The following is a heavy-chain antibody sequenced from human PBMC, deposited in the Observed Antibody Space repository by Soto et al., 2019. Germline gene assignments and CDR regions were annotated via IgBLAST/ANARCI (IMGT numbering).Heavy chain of an antibody. CDR1: GFTFSTYF. Sequence: GGSLRLSCAASGFTFSTYFMHWVRQAPGKGLEWMATISYDGSNKHYAESVRGRFTISRDNSKNTLYLQMNSARPEDMAVYYCVKVGVAHCGGDCYSDFWGQGTLVTV. CDR2: ISYDGSNK. V-gene: IGHV3-30*03. D-gene: IGHD2-21*02. J-gene: IGHJ1*01. CDR3: VKVGVAHCGGDCYSDF.